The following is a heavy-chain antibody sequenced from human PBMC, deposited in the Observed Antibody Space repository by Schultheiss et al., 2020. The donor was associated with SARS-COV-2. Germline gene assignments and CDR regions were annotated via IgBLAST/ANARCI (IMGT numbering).Heavy chain of an antibody. CDR3: AIGSSEWTQRSTWFDP. J-gene: IGHJ5*02. CDR1: GFTFSSYG. CDR2: ISYDGSNK. Sequence: GGSLRLSCAASGFTFSSYGMHWVRQAPGKGLEWVAVISYDGSNKYYADSVKGRFTISRDNSKNTLYLQMNSLRAEDTAVYYCAIGSSEWTQRSTWFDPWGQGTLVTVSS. V-gene: IGHV3-30*03. D-gene: IGHD3-3*01.